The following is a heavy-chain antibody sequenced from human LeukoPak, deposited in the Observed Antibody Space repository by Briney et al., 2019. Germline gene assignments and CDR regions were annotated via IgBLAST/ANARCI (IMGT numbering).Heavy chain of an antibody. CDR2: INHSGST. V-gene: IGHV4-34*01. D-gene: IGHD3-22*01. J-gene: IGHJ4*02. CDR3: AISSGYYFDY. CDR1: GGSFSGYY. Sequence: SETLSLTCAVYGGSFSGYYWSWIRQPPGKGLEWIGEINHSGSTNYNPSLKSRVTISVDTSKNQFSLKLSSVTAADTAVYYCAISSGYYFDYWGQGTLVTVSS.